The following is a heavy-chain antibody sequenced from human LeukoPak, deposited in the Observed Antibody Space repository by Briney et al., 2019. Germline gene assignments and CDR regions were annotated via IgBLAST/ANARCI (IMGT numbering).Heavy chain of an antibody. D-gene: IGHD1-26*01. Sequence: SETLSLTCAVYGGSFSGYYWSWIRQPPGKGLEWIGEINHSGSTNYNPSLTSRVTISVDTSKNKISLMLRTVPAADTAVYYCATRRYSGSSGPAGGYWGQGTLVTVSS. J-gene: IGHJ4*02. CDR2: INHSGST. CDR1: GGSFSGYY. CDR3: ATRRYSGSSGPAGGY. V-gene: IGHV4-34*01.